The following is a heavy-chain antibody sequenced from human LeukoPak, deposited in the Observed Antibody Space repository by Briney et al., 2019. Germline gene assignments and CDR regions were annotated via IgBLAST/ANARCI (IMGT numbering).Heavy chain of an antibody. CDR1: GFTFSNYN. V-gene: IGHV3-30*02. Sequence: QAGGSLRLSCAASGFTFSNYNIIWIRQAPGKGLEWVAFIRYDAINKYYADSVKGRFTISRDNSRNTLYLQMNSLRAGDTALYYCAKDGDTVSGTYYFDMDVWGKGTTVTISS. D-gene: IGHD2-15*01. J-gene: IGHJ6*03. CDR2: IRYDAINK. CDR3: AKDGDTVSGTYYFDMDV.